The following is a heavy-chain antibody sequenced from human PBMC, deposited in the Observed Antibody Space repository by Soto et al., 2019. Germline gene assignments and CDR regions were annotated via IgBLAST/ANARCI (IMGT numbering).Heavy chain of an antibody. Sequence: QMHLQESGSGLVKPSQTLSLTCAVSGGSLSSSAYSWSWIRQPPGKGLEWIGFIYQSGSTYYNPSLKSRVTMSLDRPENQFSLKLSSVTAADTAVYYCARELLFYDSDGFSWDDAFDIWGQGTMVTVSS. CDR1: GGSLSSSAYS. V-gene: IGHV4-30-2*01. D-gene: IGHD3-22*01. J-gene: IGHJ3*02. CDR3: ARELLFYDSDGFSWDDAFDI. CDR2: IYQSGST.